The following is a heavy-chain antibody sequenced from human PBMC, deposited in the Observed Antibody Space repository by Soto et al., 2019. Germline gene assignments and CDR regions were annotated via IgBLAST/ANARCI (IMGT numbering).Heavy chain of an antibody. V-gene: IGHV1-3*01. CDR2: INAGNGNT. CDR1: GYTFTSYA. J-gene: IGHJ4*02. CDR3: AREGSYSNSSDY. Sequence: ASVKVSCKASGYTFTSYAMHWVRQAPGQRLEWMGWINAGNGNTKYSQKFQGRVTITRDTSASTAYMELSSLRSEDTAVYYCAREGSYSNSSDYWGQGTLVTVSS. D-gene: IGHD4-4*01.